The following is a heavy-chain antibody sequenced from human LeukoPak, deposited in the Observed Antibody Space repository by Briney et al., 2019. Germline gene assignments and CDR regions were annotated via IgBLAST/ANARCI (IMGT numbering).Heavy chain of an antibody. Sequence: GGSLRLSCAASGFAFSSYAMHWVRQAPGKGLEWVAVISYDGTNKYYADSVEGRFTISRDNSKNTLYLQMNSLRAEDTAVYYCARGPVWFGDWYFDLWGRGTLVTVSS. D-gene: IGHD3-10*01. CDR1: GFAFSSYA. CDR3: ARGPVWFGDWYFDL. J-gene: IGHJ2*01. CDR2: ISYDGTNK. V-gene: IGHV3-30*04.